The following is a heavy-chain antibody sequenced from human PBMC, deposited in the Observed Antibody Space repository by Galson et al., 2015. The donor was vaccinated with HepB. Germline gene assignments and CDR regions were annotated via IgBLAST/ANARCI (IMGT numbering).Heavy chain of an antibody. CDR2: INPSGGST. Sequence: SVKVSCKASGYTFTSYYMHWVRQAPGQGLEWMGIINPSGGSTSYAQKFQGRVTMTRDTSTSTVYMELSSLRSEDTAVYYCARETTVTTDYYYYYYMDVWGKGTTVTVSS. J-gene: IGHJ6*03. CDR1: GYTFTSYY. V-gene: IGHV1-46*01. CDR3: ARETTVTTDYYYYYYMDV. D-gene: IGHD4-17*01.